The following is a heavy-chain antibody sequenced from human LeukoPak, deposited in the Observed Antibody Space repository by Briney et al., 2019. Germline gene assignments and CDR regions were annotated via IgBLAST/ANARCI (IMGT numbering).Heavy chain of an antibody. CDR1: GFTFTSYC. CDR3: ARLMVRGVITDDAFDI. V-gene: IGHV3-7*01. J-gene: IGHJ3*02. CDR2: INQDGSEK. D-gene: IGHD3-10*01. Sequence: GGSLRLSCAASGFTFTSYCMSWVPQAPGKGLVCVANINQDGSEKYYVDAVRGRFTISRHNPKNSLYVQMNSLRAEDTAVYYCARLMVRGVITDDAFDIWGQGTMVTVSS.